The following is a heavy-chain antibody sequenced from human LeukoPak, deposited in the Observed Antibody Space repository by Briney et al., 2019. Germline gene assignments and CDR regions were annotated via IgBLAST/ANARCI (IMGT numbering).Heavy chain of an antibody. V-gene: IGHV4-31*03. J-gene: IGHJ4*02. CDR1: GGSISSGGYY. CDR3: ARKSQWELLPFDY. D-gene: IGHD1-26*01. CDR2: IYYSGST. Sequence: SETLSLTCTVSGGSISSGGYYWSWIRQHPGKGLEWIGYIYYSGSTYYNPSLKSRVTISVDTSKNQFSLKLSSVTAADTAVYYCARKSQWELLPFDYWGQGTLVTVSS.